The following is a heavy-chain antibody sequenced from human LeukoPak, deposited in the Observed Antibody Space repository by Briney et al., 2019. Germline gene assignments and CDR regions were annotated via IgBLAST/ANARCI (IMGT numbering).Heavy chain of an antibody. CDR1: GFTFDDYG. CDR2: IYSGGST. J-gene: IGHJ6*03. Sequence: GGSLRLSCAASGFTFDDYGMSWVRQAPGKGLEWVSVIYSGGSTYYADSVKGRFTISRDNSKNTLYLQMNSLRAEDTAVYYCARVVSGGSLTMKTNYYYYYYMDVWGKGTTVTISS. D-gene: IGHD2-15*01. V-gene: IGHV3-53*01. CDR3: ARVVSGGSLTMKTNYYYYYYMDV.